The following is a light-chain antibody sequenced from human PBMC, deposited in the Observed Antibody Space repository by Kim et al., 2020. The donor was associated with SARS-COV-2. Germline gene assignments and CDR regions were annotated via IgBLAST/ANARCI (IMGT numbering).Light chain of an antibody. CDR3: ASWDSSLNAWV. J-gene: IGLJ3*02. CDR1: KNNVGNFG. V-gene: IGLV10-54*04. Sequence: QAGLTQPPSVYKGLRQTATLTCTGAKNNVGNFGAAWLQQHQGHPPTLLSYTTNNRPSAISERFSASRSGNTASLTISGLQPDDEADYYCASWDSSLNAWVFGGGTQLSVL. CDR2: TTN.